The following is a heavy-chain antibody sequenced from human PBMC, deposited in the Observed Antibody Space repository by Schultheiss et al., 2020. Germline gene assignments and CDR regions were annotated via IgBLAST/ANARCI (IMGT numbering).Heavy chain of an antibody. Sequence: ASVKVSCKASGYTFTSYGISWVRQAPGQGLEWMGWITADNGNTNYARNLQGRVTMTTDTPTSTAYMELRSLRSDDTAVYYCARSGTDLDAGDPFDFWGQGTMVTVSS. D-gene: IGHD3/OR15-3a*01. CDR2: ITADNGNT. CDR1: GYTFTSYG. V-gene: IGHV1-18*01. CDR3: ARSGTDLDAGDPFDF. J-gene: IGHJ3*01.